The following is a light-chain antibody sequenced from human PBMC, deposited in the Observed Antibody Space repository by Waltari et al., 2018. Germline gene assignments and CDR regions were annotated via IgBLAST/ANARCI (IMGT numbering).Light chain of an antibody. CDR1: QGISNS. V-gene: IGKV1-NL1*01. Sequence: IQMTQSPSSLSASVGDRVTITCRASQGISNSLVWYQHKPGKAPTVLLYDASRLERAGPSRISGSGSGTEYTLTINSLQPEGSANYYCEQYYSFALGFGGGTKVEIK. CDR3: EQYYSFALG. CDR2: DAS. J-gene: IGKJ4*01.